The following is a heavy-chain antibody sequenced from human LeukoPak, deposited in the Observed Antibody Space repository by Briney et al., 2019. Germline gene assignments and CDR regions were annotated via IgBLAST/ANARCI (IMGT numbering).Heavy chain of an antibody. V-gene: IGHV4-4*07. Sequence: SETLSLTCTVSGDSFSGYYWSWIRQPAGKGLEWIGRIYTSGSTNYNPSLKSRVTMSVDTSKNQFSLKLSSVTAADTAVYYCARDRYDFWSGYYVKRDAFDIWGQGTMVTVSS. D-gene: IGHD3-3*01. CDR3: ARDRYDFWSGYYVKRDAFDI. CDR2: IYTSGST. CDR1: GDSFSGYY. J-gene: IGHJ3*02.